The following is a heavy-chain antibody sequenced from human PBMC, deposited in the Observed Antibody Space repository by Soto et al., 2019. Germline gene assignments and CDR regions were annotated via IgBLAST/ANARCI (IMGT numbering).Heavy chain of an antibody. Sequence: GGSXXLSXXXSXXXXXXXXXXXXXQAXXXGXEWVXXXXGSGGSPNHPDSVKGRFTISRDNSKNTLYLQMNSLRAEDTAVYYCAKRPFHLGELSLAEYXFDYWGQGTLVTVSS. V-gene: IGHV3-23*01. CDR2: XXGSGGSP. D-gene: IGHD3-16*02. CDR3: AKRPFHLGELSLAEYXFDY. J-gene: IGHJ4*02. CDR1: XXXXXXXX.